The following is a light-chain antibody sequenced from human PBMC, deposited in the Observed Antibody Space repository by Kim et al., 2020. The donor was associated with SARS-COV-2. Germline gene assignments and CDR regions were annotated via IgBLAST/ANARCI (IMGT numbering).Light chain of an antibody. J-gene: IGKJ2*01. CDR3: QQYGGSTYT. V-gene: IGKV3-20*01. Sequence: LSTGARATLSCRASQSVTSSDFAWYQQKPGQAPRLLIYGAFNRAPGIPDRCSGSGSGTDFTLTISRLEPEDFAVYYCQQYGGSTYTFGQGTKLEI. CDR1: QSVTSSD. CDR2: GAF.